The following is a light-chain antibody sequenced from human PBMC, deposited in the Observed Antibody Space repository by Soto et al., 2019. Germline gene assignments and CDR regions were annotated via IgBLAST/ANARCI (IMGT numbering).Light chain of an antibody. J-gene: IGKJ1*01. CDR2: KVS. Sequence: DVVMTQSPLSLPVILGQPASISCRSSQSLVYSDGNTYLHWFQQRPGQSPRRLIYKVSNRDSGVPDRFSGGGSDTEFTLKITRVEAEDVGIDYCMQGTHWPPTFGQGSKVEIQ. CDR1: QSLVYSDGNTY. V-gene: IGKV2-30*01. CDR3: MQGTHWPPT.